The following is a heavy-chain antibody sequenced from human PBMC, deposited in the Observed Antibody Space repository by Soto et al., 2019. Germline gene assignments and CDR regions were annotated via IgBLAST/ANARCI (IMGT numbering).Heavy chain of an antibody. CDR2: VSANGRNT. Sequence: GGSLRLSSTASGFTFSSYAMNWVRQAPGKVLEWVSSVSANGRNTYYADSVKGRFTVSRDKSKNALFLQLDSLRVEDTAIYYCAKDLSSLGWLALGAPFDSWGPGTLVTVSS. J-gene: IGHJ4*02. D-gene: IGHD3-22*01. V-gene: IGHV3-23*01. CDR3: AKDLSSLGWLALGAPFDS. CDR1: GFTFSSYA.